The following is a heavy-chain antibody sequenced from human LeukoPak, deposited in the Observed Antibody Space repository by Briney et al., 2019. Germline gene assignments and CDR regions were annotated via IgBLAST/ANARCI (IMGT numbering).Heavy chain of an antibody. CDR1: GFTFSSYA. D-gene: IGHD3-9*01. V-gene: IGHV3-30-3*01. Sequence: PGRSLRLSCAASGFTFSSYAMHWVRQAPGKGREWVAVISYDGSNKYYADSVKGRFTISRDNSKNTLYLQMNSLRAEDTAVYYCASILTGYYTFDYCGQGTLVTVPS. J-gene: IGHJ4*02. CDR2: ISYDGSNK. CDR3: ASILTGYYTFDY.